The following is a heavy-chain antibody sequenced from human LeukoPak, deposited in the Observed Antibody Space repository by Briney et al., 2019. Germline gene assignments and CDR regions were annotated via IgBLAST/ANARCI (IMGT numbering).Heavy chain of an antibody. CDR1: GFTFTNYN. CDR2: ILYDGSKK. CDR3: ANFDGDSQAFHI. J-gene: IGHJ3*02. D-gene: IGHD3-9*01. Sequence: GGSLRLSCAASGFTFTNYNMHWVRQTPGKGLQWVAAILYDGSKKYYADSVKGRFSVYRDNSDYTLYLQMNNLKTEDTALYSCANFDGDSQAFHIWGLRTMVTVSS. V-gene: IGHV3-30*18.